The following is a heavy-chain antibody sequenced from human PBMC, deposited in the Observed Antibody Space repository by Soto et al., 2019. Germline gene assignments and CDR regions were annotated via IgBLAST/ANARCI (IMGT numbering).Heavy chain of an antibody. Sequence: EVQLVESGGGLVQPGGSLRLSCAASGFTFSSYYMSWVRQAQGKGLEWVANVNEDGSEGYYVDSVKGRFTVSRDNAKNSLYLQMSSLRAEDSAVYYCARGSTDSYPGSRIFDFWGRGTLVTVSS. CDR3: ARGSTDSYPGSRIFDF. CDR1: GFTFSSYY. D-gene: IGHD3-10*01. J-gene: IGHJ4*02. CDR2: VNEDGSEG. V-gene: IGHV3-7*03.